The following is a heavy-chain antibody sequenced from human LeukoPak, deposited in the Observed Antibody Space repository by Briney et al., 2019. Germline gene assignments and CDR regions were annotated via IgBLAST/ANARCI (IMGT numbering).Heavy chain of an antibody. CDR1: GFTFSSYW. D-gene: IGHD2-8*01. J-gene: IGHJ4*02. CDR3: ARHLPLYGKADLDY. CDR2: IKQDGSEK. V-gene: IGHV3-7*01. Sequence: PGGSLRLSCAAPGFTFSSYWMSWVRQAPGKGLEWVTNIKQDGSEKYYVDSVKGRFTISRDNAKNSLYLQMNSLRAEDTAVYYCARHLPLYGKADLDYWGQGTLVTVSS.